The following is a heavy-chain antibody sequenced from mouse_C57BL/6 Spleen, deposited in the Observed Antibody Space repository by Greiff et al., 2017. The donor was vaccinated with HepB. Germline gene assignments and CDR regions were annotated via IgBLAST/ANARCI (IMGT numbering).Heavy chain of an antibody. Sequence: QVQLKESGAELARPGASVKMSCKASGYTFTSYTMHWVKQRPGQGLEWIGYINPSSGYTKYNQKFKDKATLTADKSSSTAYMQLSSLTSEDAAVYYWASHDYDYYAMDYWGQGTSVTVSS. CDR3: ASHDYDYYAMDY. D-gene: IGHD2-4*01. V-gene: IGHV1-4*01. CDR1: GYTFTSYT. CDR2: INPSSGYT. J-gene: IGHJ4*01.